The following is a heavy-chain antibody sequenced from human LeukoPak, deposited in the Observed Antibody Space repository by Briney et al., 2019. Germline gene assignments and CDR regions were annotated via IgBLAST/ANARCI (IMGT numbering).Heavy chain of an antibody. CDR1: GITLSNYG. CDR3: ARELGSGSYFDY. D-gene: IGHD3-10*02. Sequence: PGGSLRLSCAVSGITLSNYGMSWVRQAPGKGLEWVAGISDSGGRTNYADSVKGRFTISRDNPKNTLYLQMNSLRAEDTAVYYCARELGSGSYFDYWGQGTLVTVSS. J-gene: IGHJ4*02. CDR2: ISDSGGRT. V-gene: IGHV3-23*01.